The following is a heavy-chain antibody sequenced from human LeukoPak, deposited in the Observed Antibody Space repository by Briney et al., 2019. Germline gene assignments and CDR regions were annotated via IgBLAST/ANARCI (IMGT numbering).Heavy chain of an antibody. J-gene: IGHJ6*03. D-gene: IGHD3-10*01. V-gene: IGHV4-4*07. CDR1: GGSISSYF. CDR3: ARAPPLRGVIKNYYYYMDV. Sequence: SETLSLTGTVSGGSISSYFWSWIRPPAGKGLEWNGRIYTSGSTNYNPSLKSRVTMSVDTSKNQFSLKLSSVTAADTAVYYCARAPPLRGVIKNYYYYMDVWGKGTTVTVSS. CDR2: IYTSGST.